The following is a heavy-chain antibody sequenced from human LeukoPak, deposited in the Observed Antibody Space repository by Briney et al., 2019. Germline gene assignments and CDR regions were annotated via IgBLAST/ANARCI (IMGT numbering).Heavy chain of an antibody. CDR3: AKASTILVVPTATPFDL. D-gene: IGHD2-2*01. Sequence: GGSLRLSCAASGFTFSSYAMSWVRQAPGMGLEWVSSITGSGENTYYADSVKGRVTISRDNPKNTLYLQLSSLRAEDTAIYYCAKASTILVVPTATPFDLWGQGTPVTVSS. J-gene: IGHJ4*02. CDR2: ITGSGENT. V-gene: IGHV3-23*01. CDR1: GFTFSSYA.